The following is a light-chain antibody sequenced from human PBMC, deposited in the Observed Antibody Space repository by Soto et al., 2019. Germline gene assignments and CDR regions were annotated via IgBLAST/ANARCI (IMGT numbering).Light chain of an antibody. CDR2: EVS. V-gene: IGLV2-23*02. J-gene: IGLJ2*01. CDR3: CSYAGSSTS. CDR1: SSDVGGYNL. Sequence: QSALTQPASVSGSPGQSITISCTGTSSDVGGYNLVSWYQQHPGKAPKLMIYEVSKRPSGVSNRFSGSKSGNTASLTISGLQAEDEADYYCCSYAGSSTSFGGGTKLTVL.